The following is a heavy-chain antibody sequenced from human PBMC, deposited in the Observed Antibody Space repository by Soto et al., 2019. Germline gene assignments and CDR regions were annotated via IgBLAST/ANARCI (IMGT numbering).Heavy chain of an antibody. J-gene: IGHJ4*02. Sequence: GGSLRLSCAASGFTLSSYAMSWVRQAPGKGLEWVSAISGSGGSTYYADSVKGRFTISRDNSKNTLYLQMNSLRAEDTAVYYCAKDPFPTHCSGGSCYGWGQGTLVTVSS. D-gene: IGHD2-15*01. CDR2: ISGSGGST. CDR1: GFTLSSYA. CDR3: AKDPFPTHCSGGSCYG. V-gene: IGHV3-23*01.